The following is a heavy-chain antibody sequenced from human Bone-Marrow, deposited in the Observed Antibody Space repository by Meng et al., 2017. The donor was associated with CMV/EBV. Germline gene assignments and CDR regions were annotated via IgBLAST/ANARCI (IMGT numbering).Heavy chain of an antibody. CDR2: ISISGGGT. V-gene: IGHV3-23*01. D-gene: IGHD3-9*01. J-gene: IGHJ4*02. Sequence: GESLKISCAASGFSFGSNAMSWVRQAPGKGLEWVSTISISGGGTYYADSVKGRFTISRDNSKNTLYLQMNSLRAEDTAVYYCAKDYSGYFDWLFFGWGQGTLVTVSS. CDR3: AKDYSGYFDWLFFG. CDR1: GFSFGSNA.